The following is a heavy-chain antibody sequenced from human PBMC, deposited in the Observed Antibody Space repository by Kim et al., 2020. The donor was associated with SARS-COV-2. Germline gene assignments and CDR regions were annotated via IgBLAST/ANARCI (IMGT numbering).Heavy chain of an antibody. Sequence: GGIGYAEPVKGPFTISRDNAKTSLYLQMNSLRAEDTALYYCATLGRYADYWVQGTLVTVSS. V-gene: IGHV3-9*01. D-gene: IGHD1-1*01. J-gene: IGHJ4*02. CDR2: GGI. CDR3: ATLGRYADY.